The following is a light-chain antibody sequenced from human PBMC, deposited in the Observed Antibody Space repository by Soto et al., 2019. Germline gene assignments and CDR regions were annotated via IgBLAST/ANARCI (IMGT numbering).Light chain of an antibody. J-gene: IGLJ1*01. CDR2: EVN. CDR1: SSDVGGYNY. Sequence: QSVLTQPPSASGSPGQSVAISCTGTSSDVGGYNYVSWYQQHPGKAPKLMIYEVNKRPSGVPDRFSGSKSGNTASLTVSGLQADDEADYYCSSYAGSSNVFGTGTKVT. CDR3: SSYAGSSNV. V-gene: IGLV2-8*01.